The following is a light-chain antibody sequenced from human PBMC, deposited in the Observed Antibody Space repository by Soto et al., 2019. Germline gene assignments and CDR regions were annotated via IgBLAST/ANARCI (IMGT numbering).Light chain of an antibody. V-gene: IGLV2-8*01. Sequence: QSALTQPPSASGSPGQSVTISCIGTSSDVGGYKYVSWYQQHPGKAPKLMIYEVSKRPSGVPDRFSGSKSGNTASLTVSGLQAEDEADYYCSSYAGSNNWVFGGGTKLTVL. CDR3: SSYAGSNNWV. J-gene: IGLJ3*02. CDR1: SSDVGGYKY. CDR2: EVS.